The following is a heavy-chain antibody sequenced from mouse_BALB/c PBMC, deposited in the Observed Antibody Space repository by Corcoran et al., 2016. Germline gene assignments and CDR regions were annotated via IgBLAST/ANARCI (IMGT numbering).Heavy chain of an antibody. D-gene: IGHD4-1*01. Sequence: VQLQQSGAELVKPGASVKMYCKASGYTFTSYVMHWVKQKPGQGREWIGYINPYNDGTKYNEKFKGKATLTSDKSSSTAYMELSSLTSEDSAVYYCAREELGPYFDYWGQGTTLTVSP. CDR3: AREELGPYFDY. J-gene: IGHJ2*01. CDR1: GYTFTSYV. CDR2: INPYNDGT. V-gene: IGHV1S136*01.